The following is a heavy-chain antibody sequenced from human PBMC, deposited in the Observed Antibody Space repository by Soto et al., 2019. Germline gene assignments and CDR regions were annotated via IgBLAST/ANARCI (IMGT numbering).Heavy chain of an antibody. D-gene: IGHD6-6*01. CDR3: ARMSISGRLWAFDI. V-gene: IGHV4-31*03. J-gene: IGHJ3*02. CDR1: GGSINSGGYY. Sequence: QVQLQESGPGLVKASQTLSLTCTVSGGSINSGGYYWSWIRQHPGKGLEWIGYIYYSGTTYYNPSLKSRLIMSIDTSKNLFFLMLSSVTAADTAVYSCARMSISGRLWAFDIWGQGTMVTVSS. CDR2: IYYSGTT.